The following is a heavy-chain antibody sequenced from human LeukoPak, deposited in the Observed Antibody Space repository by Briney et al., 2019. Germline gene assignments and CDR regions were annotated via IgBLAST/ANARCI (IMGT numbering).Heavy chain of an antibody. V-gene: IGHV3-7*05. CDR3: ARDSGYSAFDY. CDR2: MNPDGSTK. D-gene: IGHD5-12*01. CDR1: GFTFSSYE. J-gene: IGHJ4*02. Sequence: GGSLRLSCAASGFTFSSYEMNWVRQAPGKGLEWVANMNPDGSTKNYVDSVRGRFTISRDNAKNSLYLQMNSLRADDTAVYYCARDSGYSAFDYWGQGTLVTVSS.